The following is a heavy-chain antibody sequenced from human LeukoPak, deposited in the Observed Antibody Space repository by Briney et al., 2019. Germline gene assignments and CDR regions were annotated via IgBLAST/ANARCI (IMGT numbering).Heavy chain of an antibody. D-gene: IGHD1-26*01. J-gene: IGHJ4*02. V-gene: IGHV3-23*01. Sequence: GGSLRLYCVASGFTFTGYAFSWVRQTPGKGLEWVSTVTSVGPISYADSVKGRFTISRDTSNDTVSLQMNSLTVDDTALYFCARQFLVGGSLSPFDHWGQGSLVAVST. CDR3: ARQFLVGGSLSPFDH. CDR1: GFTFTGYA. CDR2: VTSVGPI.